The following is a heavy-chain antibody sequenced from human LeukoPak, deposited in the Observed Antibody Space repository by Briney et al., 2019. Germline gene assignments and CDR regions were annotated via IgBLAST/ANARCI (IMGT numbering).Heavy chain of an antibody. Sequence: ASVKVSCKASGGTLSSYAISWVRQAPGQGLEWMGWINPNSGGTNYAQKFQGRVTMTRDTSISTAYMELSRLRSDDTAVYYCARVVAAAANWFDPWGQGTLVTVSS. V-gene: IGHV1-2*02. D-gene: IGHD6-13*01. CDR3: ARVVAAAANWFDP. CDR2: INPNSGGT. CDR1: GGTLSSYA. J-gene: IGHJ5*02.